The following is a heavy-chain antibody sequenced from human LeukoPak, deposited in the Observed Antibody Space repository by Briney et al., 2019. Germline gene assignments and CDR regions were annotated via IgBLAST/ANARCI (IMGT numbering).Heavy chain of an antibody. V-gene: IGHV1-2*06. CDR1: GYTFTGYY. Sequence: ASVKVSCKASGYTFTGYYMHWVRQAPGQGLEWMGRINPNSGGTNYAQKFQGRVTMTRDTSISTAYMELSSLRSEDTAVYYCARLDSSGYYYFDYWGQGTLVTVSS. D-gene: IGHD6-19*01. J-gene: IGHJ4*02. CDR2: INPNSGGT. CDR3: ARLDSSGYYYFDY.